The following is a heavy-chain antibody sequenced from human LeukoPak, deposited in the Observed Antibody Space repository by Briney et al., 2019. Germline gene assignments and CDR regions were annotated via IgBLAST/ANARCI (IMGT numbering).Heavy chain of an antibody. CDR1: GFTFSDYY. CDR2: ISSSGSTI. V-gene: IGHV3-11*01. D-gene: IGHD3-22*01. J-gene: IGHJ4*02. CDR3: AKDLSPYYDSSGYYDY. Sequence: GGSLRLSCAASGFTFSDYYMSRIRQAPGKGLEWVSYISSSGSTIYYADSVKGRFTISRDNSKNTLYLQMNSLRAEDTAVYYCAKDLSPYYDSSGYYDYWGQGTLVTVSS.